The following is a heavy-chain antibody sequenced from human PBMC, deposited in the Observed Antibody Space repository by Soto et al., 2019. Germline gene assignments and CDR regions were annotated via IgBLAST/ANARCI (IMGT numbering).Heavy chain of an antibody. V-gene: IGHV3-74*01. CDR1: GFIFNNYW. CDR2: INVDGTT. J-gene: IGHJ4*02. D-gene: IGHD6-25*01. CDR3: GRGSGPRGRPY. Sequence: PGGSLRLSCAASGFIFNNYWIHWVRQAPGKGLVWVARINVDGTTTYVDSVKGRFTISRDNAKNMVYLQMNSLRAEDTAMYYCGRGSGPRGRPYWGQGISVTVSS.